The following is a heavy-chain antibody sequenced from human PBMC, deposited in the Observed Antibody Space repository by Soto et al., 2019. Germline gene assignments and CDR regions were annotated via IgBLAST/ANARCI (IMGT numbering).Heavy chain of an antibody. J-gene: IGHJ6*02. CDR3: AREGPAPYYYYGMDV. CDR2: ISGYNGNT. CDR1: GYSFTTYG. V-gene: IGHV1-18*01. Sequence: QVQLVQSGGEVKKPGASVKVSCKTSGYSFTTYGISWVRQAPGQGLEWMGWISGYNGNTHYAQNFQGRVSMTTDTSTSTAYMDLRSLRSDDTAVYYCAREGPAPYYYYGMDVWGQGTTVTVSS.